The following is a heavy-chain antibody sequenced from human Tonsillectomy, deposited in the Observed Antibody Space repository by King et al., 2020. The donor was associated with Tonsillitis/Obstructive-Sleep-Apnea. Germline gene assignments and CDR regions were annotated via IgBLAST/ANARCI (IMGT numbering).Heavy chain of an antibody. J-gene: IGHJ4*02. CDR3: ASEHSSSLDY. D-gene: IGHD6-13*01. CDR1: GGSFSGYY. CDR2: IDHSGST. Sequence: VQLQQWGAGLLKPSETLSLTCAVYGGSFSGYYWNWIRQPPGKGLEWIGEIDHSGSTNYNPSLKSLVTISVDTSKNQFALKLNSVTAADTAVYYCASEHSSSLDYWGQGTLVTVSS. V-gene: IGHV4-34*01.